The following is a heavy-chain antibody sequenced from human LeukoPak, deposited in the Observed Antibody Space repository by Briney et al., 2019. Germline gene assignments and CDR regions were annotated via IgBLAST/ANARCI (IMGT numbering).Heavy chain of an antibody. CDR3: ARGSSVDYYGSGSYYPYYYYCMDV. CDR1: GGIFSSYA. CDR2: IIPIFGTA. Sequence: SVKVSCKASGGIFSSYAISWVRQAPGQGLEWMGGIIPIFGTANYAQKFQGRVTITADESTSTAYMELSSLRSEDTAVYYCARGSSVDYYGSGSYYPYYYYCMDVWGQGTTVTVSS. J-gene: IGHJ6*02. V-gene: IGHV1-69*13. D-gene: IGHD3-10*01.